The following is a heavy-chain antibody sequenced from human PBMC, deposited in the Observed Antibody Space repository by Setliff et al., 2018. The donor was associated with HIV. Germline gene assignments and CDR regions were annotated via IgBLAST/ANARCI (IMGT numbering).Heavy chain of an antibody. Sequence: GASVKVSCKASGYTFTSYAMHWVRQAPGQRLEWMGWINAGTGNTKYSQNFQGRVTFSRDTSASTAYMELSSLRSEDTAVHYCARTVNDYGDYYFDYWGQGTLVTVSS. V-gene: IGHV1-3*01. J-gene: IGHJ4*02. CDR2: INAGTGNT. D-gene: IGHD4-17*01. CDR1: GYTFTSYA. CDR3: ARTVNDYGDYYFDY.